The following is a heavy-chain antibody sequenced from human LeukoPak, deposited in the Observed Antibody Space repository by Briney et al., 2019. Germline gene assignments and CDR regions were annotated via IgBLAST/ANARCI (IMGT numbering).Heavy chain of an antibody. CDR1: DGSFSGYY. V-gene: IGHV4-34*01. CDR2: INHSGST. CDR3: ARQISRITMVRGVIIKQNWFDP. J-gene: IGHJ5*02. Sequence: SETLSLTCAVYDGSFSGYYWSWIRQPPGKGLEWIGEINHSGSTNYNPSLKSRVTISVDTSKNQFSLKLSSVTAADTAVYYCARQISRITMVRGVIIKQNWFDPWGQGTLVTVSS. D-gene: IGHD3-10*01.